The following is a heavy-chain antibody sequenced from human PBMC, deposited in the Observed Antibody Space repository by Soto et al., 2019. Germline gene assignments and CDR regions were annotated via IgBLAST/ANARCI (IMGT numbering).Heavy chain of an antibody. Sequence: QVQLVQSGAEVKKPGASVTVSCKASGYTFTSYGLSWVRQAPGQGLEWVGWISASNGNTNYAQKFKGRVTITADKSTSTAYMELSSLRSEDTAVYYCARGRGYSGYDSYWGQGTLVTVSS. CDR3: ARGRGYSGYDSY. CDR2: ISASNGNT. CDR1: GYTFTSYG. J-gene: IGHJ4*02. D-gene: IGHD5-12*01. V-gene: IGHV1-18*01.